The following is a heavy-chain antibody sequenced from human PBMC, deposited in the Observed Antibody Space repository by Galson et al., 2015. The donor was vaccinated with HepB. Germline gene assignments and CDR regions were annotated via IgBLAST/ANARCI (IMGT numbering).Heavy chain of an antibody. CDR3: ARDRGTVTTWEDWYFDL. V-gene: IGHV4-59*01. D-gene: IGHD4-17*01. Sequence: SEPLSLTCAVYGGSFSGYYWSWIRQPPGKGLEWIGYIYYSGSTNYNPSLKSRVTISVDTSKNQFSLKLSSVTAADTAVYYCARDRGTVTTWEDWYFDLWGRGTLVTVSS. CDR2: IYYSGST. J-gene: IGHJ2*01. CDR1: GGSFSGYY.